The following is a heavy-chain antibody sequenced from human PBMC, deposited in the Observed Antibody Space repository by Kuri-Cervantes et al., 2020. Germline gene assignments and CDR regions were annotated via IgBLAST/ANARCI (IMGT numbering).Heavy chain of an antibody. CDR1: GFTFSNAW. CDR3: ARDLVSGTVDY. D-gene: IGHD6-19*01. CDR2: IKSKTDGGTT. J-gene: IGHJ4*02. Sequence: GESLKISCAASGFTFSNAWMSWVRQAPGKGLEWVGRIKSKTDGGTTDYAAPVKGRFTISRDDSKNTLYLQMNGLRAEDTAVYYCARDLVSGTVDYWGQGTLVTVSS. V-gene: IGHV3-15*01.